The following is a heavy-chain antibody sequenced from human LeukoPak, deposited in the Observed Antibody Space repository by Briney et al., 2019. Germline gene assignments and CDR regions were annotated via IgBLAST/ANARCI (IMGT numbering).Heavy chain of an antibody. D-gene: IGHD6-19*01. CDR2: ISDSGGST. Sequence: GGSPRLSCAASGFTFSSHAMSWVRQAPGKGLEWGATISDSGGSTYYSASVKGRVTISRDNSKNTLYLQMNSLRVGDTAVYYCAKCPQWLRYYGMDVWGQGTTVTVSS. J-gene: IGHJ6*02. CDR1: GFTFSSHA. V-gene: IGHV3-23*01. CDR3: AKCPQWLRYYGMDV.